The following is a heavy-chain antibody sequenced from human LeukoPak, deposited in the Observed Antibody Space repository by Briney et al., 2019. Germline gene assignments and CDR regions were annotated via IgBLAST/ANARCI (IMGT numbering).Heavy chain of an antibody. J-gene: IGHJ4*02. CDR2: ISDNGGST. CDR1: EFIFSSYA. V-gene: IGHV3-23*01. D-gene: IGHD3-16*02. CDR3: AKQAFGGVIVIPLDY. Sequence: GGSLRLSCAASEFIFSSYAMSWVRQAPGKGLERVSSISDNGGSTSNADSVKGRFTISRDNSKNTLYLQMNSLRAEDTAVYYCAKQAFGGVIVIPLDYWGQGTLVTVSS.